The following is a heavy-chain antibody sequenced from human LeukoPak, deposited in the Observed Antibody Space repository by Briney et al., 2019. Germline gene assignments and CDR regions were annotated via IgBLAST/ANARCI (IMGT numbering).Heavy chain of an antibody. V-gene: IGHV1-3*01. D-gene: IGHD3-10*01. CDR3: ARDKGALNYYGSGRNCFDP. J-gene: IGHJ5*02. CDR2: ISAGNGNT. Sequence: GASVKVSCKASGYTFTSYAMHWVRQAPGQRLEWMGWISAGNGNTKYSEKFQDRVTITRDTSATTAYMELSSLRSEDTAVYYCARDKGALNYYGSGRNCFDPWGQGTLVTVSS. CDR1: GYTFTSYA.